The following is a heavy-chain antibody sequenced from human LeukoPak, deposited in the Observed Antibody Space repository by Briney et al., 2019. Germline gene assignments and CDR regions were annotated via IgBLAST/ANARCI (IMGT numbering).Heavy chain of an antibody. Sequence: PSETLSLTCTVSGGSISSSSYYWGWIRQPPGKGLEWIGSIYYSGSTNYNPSLKSRVTISVDTSKNQFSLKLSSVTAADTAVYYCARLSRSSYYYYGMDVWGQGTTVTVSS. CDR3: ARLSRSSYYYYGMDV. CDR2: IYYSGST. J-gene: IGHJ6*02. CDR1: GGSISSSSYY. D-gene: IGHD1-26*01. V-gene: IGHV4-39*07.